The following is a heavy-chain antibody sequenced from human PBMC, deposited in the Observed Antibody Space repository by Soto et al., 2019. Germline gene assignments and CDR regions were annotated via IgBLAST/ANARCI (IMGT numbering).Heavy chain of an antibody. V-gene: IGHV1-18*01. CDR2: ISPYNGNT. CDR3: ARDQSFDRSYYYGIDV. Sequence: QVQLVQSGAEVKKAGASVKVSCKSSGYPFTHYGITWVRQAPGQGLEGMGWISPYNGNTNYGQTLQGRVTLTTDTSTRTVYMELRSLISADTAVYYCARDQSFDRSYYYGIDVW. CDR1: GYPFTHYG. D-gene: IGHD3-10*01. J-gene: IGHJ6*01.